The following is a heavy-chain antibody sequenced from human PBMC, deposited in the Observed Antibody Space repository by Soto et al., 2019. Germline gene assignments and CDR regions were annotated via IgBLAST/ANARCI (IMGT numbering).Heavy chain of an antibody. Sequence: GESLKISCKGSGYSFTSYWIGWVRQMPGKGLEWMGIIYPGDSDTRYSPSFQGQVTISADKSISTAYLQWSSLKASDTAMYYCARGPNAPYCSDGSCSSAFDIWGQGTMVTVSS. CDR2: IYPGDSDT. V-gene: IGHV5-51*01. D-gene: IGHD2-15*01. CDR3: ARGPNAPYCSDGSCSSAFDI. J-gene: IGHJ3*02. CDR1: GYSFTSYW.